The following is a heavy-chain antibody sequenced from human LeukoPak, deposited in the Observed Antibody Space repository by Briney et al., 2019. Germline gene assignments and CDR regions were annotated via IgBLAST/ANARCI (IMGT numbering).Heavy chain of an antibody. CDR1: GFTFSIYA. V-gene: IGHV3-23*01. Sequence: GGSLTLSCAPSGFTFSIYAMRWARQAPGRGLGWVSAICCSGVSTYYADSVKGRFTIYRDNSKNALYLQMNSRRAEDMAVYYCAKDRRGLPVDYWGEGTLVSVFS. CDR2: ICCSGVST. CDR3: AKDRRGLPVDY. D-gene: IGHD5/OR15-5a*01. J-gene: IGHJ4*02.